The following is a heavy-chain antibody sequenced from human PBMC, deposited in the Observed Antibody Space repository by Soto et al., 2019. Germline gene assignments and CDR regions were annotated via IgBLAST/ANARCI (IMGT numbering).Heavy chain of an antibody. CDR2: MNPNSGKA. V-gene: IGHV1-8*01. J-gene: IGHJ2*01. D-gene: IGHD2-15*01. CDR3: ARGLVVVSATYWYFDL. Sequence: QVQLVQSGAEVKKPGASVKVSCKASGYTFTSYDINWVRQAAGQGLEWIGWMNPNSGKAVYAQKFQGGVTMAGNTSISTAYMELSILRSDDTAVYFCARGLVVVSATYWYFDLWGRGTLVTVSS. CDR1: GYTFTSYD.